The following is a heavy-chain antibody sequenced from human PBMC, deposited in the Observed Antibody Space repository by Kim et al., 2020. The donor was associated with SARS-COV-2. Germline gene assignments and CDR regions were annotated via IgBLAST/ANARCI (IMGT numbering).Heavy chain of an antibody. Sequence: ASVKVSCKASGYTFTSYAMHWVRQAPGQRLEWMGWINAGNGNTKYSQKFQGRVTITRDTSASTAYMELSSLRSEDTAVYYCARATRTGGSWLVDYWGQGTLVTVSS. V-gene: IGHV1-3*01. CDR3: ARATRTGGSWLVDY. J-gene: IGHJ4*02. CDR2: INAGNGNT. D-gene: IGHD6-13*01. CDR1: GYTFTSYA.